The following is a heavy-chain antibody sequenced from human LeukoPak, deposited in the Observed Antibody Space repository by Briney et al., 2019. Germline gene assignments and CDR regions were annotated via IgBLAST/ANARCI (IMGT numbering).Heavy chain of an antibody. Sequence: SETLSLTCTVSGGSISSYYWSWLRQPPGKGLEWIGYIYYSGSTNYNPSLKSRVTISVDTSKNQFSLKLSSVTAADTAVYYCARAGGAVAGTWFDPWGQGTLVTVSS. J-gene: IGHJ5*02. CDR1: GGSISSYY. CDR3: ARAGGAVAGTWFDP. V-gene: IGHV4-59*08. CDR2: IYYSGST. D-gene: IGHD6-19*01.